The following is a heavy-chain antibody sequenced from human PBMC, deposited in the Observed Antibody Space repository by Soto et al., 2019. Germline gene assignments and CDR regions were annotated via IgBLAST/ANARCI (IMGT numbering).Heavy chain of an antibody. CDR2: ITSDGSST. Sequence: EVQLVESGGGLVQPGGSLRLSCAASGFTFSTYYMNWGRQAPGKGLGWVARITSDGSSTTYADSVKGRFTISRDNAKNTLYLQMNSLRAEDTAVYSCARERGGGFGDVWGQGTTVTVSS. D-gene: IGHD3-10*01. J-gene: IGHJ6*02. V-gene: IGHV3-74*01. CDR1: GFTFSTYY. CDR3: ARERGGGFGDV.